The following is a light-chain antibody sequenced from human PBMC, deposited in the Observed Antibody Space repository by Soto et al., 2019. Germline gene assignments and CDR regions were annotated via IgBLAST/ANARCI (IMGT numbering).Light chain of an antibody. J-gene: IGKJ1*01. Sequence: DIQMTQSPSTLSASVGDRVTVTCRASQSISSWLAWYQQRPGKAPNLLIYEASTLAPGVPLRFSGRGFGTEFTLTINSLQPDDFATYYCQYYRPYSRTYGQGTKVEIK. V-gene: IGKV1-5*03. CDR3: QYYRPYSRT. CDR2: EAS. CDR1: QSISSW.